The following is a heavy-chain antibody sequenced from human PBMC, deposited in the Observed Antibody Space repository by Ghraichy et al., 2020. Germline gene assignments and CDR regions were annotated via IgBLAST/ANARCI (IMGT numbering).Heavy chain of an antibody. D-gene: IGHD3-22*01. V-gene: IGHV3-33*01. CDR1: GFTFNIYG. CDR2: IRYDGTNE. Sequence: GGSLRLSCAASGFTFNIYGMDWVRQGPGKGLEWVATIRYDGTNEYYADSVRGRFTISRDNRKNTVNLEMNSLRAEDTAVYYCARRLSPYHYYDSSGYDYWGQGTLVTVSS. CDR3: ARRLSPYHYYDSSGYDY. J-gene: IGHJ4*02.